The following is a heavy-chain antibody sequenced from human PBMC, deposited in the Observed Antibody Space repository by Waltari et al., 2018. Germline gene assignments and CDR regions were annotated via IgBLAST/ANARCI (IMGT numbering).Heavy chain of an antibody. CDR3: ARWVVVYDAFDI. Sequence: QVQLVESGGGVVQPGRSLRLPCAASGFTFSTHAMHWVRQAAGKGLEWVAVISEDGSNKDYADSVKCRFTISRDKSKNTLYLQIDCLRAEDTAVYYCARWVVVYDAFDIWGQGTMVTVSS. D-gene: IGHD2-15*01. CDR2: ISEDGSNK. CDR1: GFTFSTHA. V-gene: IGHV3-30*01. J-gene: IGHJ3*02.